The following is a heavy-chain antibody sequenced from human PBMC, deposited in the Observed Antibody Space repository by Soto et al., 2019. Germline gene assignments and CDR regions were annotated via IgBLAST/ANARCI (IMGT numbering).Heavy chain of an antibody. CDR2: ISAYNGNT. CDR3: ARDRLQRVKGNTYYYYYGMDV. J-gene: IGHJ6*02. V-gene: IGHV1-18*01. D-gene: IGHD5-18*01. CDR1: GYTFTSYG. Sequence: QVQLVQSGAEVKKPGASVKVSCKASGYTFTSYGISWVRQAPGQGLEWMGWISAYNGNTNYAQKLQGRVTMTTDTSTSTAYMELRSLRSDDTAVYYCARDRLQRVKGNTYYYYYGMDVWGQGTTVTVSS.